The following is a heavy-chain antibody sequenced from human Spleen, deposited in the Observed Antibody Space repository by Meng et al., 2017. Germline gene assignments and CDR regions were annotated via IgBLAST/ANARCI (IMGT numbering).Heavy chain of an antibody. J-gene: IGHJ2*01. CDR3: ARGPVAGRNWYFDL. Sequence: QVQLQQWGAGLLKPSETLSLTCAVYGGSFSGYSWSWVRQPPGKGLEWIGEINHSGTTNYNPSLKSRVTISVDTSKNQFSLKLSSVTAADTAVYYCARGPVAGRNWYFDLWGRGTLVTVSS. CDR1: GGSFSGYS. D-gene: IGHD1-26*01. CDR2: INHSGTT. V-gene: IGHV4-34*01.